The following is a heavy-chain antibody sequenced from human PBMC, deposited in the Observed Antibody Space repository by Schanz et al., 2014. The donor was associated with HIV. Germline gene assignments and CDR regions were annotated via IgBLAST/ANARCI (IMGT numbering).Heavy chain of an antibody. CDR2: ISGNGGST. CDR1: TFTFNNYD. J-gene: IGHJ4*02. Sequence: EVQLLESGGGLVQPGGSLRLSCAASTFTFNNYDMGWVRQAPGKGLEWVSGISGNGGSTYHADSVKGRFTISRDISKNTLYLHVKSLRAEDTALYYCAKDSGDSGSYYTQYFDYWGQGTLVTVSS. V-gene: IGHV3-23*01. CDR3: AKDSGDSGSYYTQYFDY. D-gene: IGHD3-22*01.